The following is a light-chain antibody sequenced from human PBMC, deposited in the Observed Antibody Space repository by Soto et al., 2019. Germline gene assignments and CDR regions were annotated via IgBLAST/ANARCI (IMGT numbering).Light chain of an antibody. CDR2: EVS. CDR1: SSDIGGHNY. J-gene: IGLJ1*01. Sequence: QSDLTQPASVSGSPGQSITISCTGTSSDIGGHNYVSWYQQHPGKAPKLMIYEVSNRPSGVSNRFSGSKSGNTASLTISGLQAEDEADYYCSSYTTSTSLGVFGTGTKVTVL. CDR3: SSYTTSTSLGV. V-gene: IGLV2-14*01.